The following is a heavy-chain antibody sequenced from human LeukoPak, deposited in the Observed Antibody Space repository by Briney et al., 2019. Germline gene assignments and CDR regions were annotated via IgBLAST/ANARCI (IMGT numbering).Heavy chain of an antibody. Sequence: PSETLSLTCDVSGDFIRSSEWWSWVRQPPGKGLEWIGQFFLSGGPNYRPSLRSRVTISVDRSKSQFSLKMAPVTAADTAIYYCVRNGRYCLDYWGQGTLVTVSS. D-gene: IGHD1-14*01. CDR1: GDFIRSSEW. J-gene: IGHJ4*02. CDR2: FFLSGGP. CDR3: VRNGRYCLDY. V-gene: IGHV4/OR15-8*01.